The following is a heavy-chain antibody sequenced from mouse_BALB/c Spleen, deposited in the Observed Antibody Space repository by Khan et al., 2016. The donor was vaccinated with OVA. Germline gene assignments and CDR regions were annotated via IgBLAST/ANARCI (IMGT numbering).Heavy chain of an antibody. CDR3: ARLEDI. D-gene: IGHD1-3*01. J-gene: IGHJ2*01. V-gene: IGHV2-9*02. Sequence: VQLKESGPGLVAPSQSLSITCTVSGFSLTSYGVHWVRQPPGKGLEWLGVIWAGGSTNYNSALMSRLSISKDYSKSQGFLKMTSLQTKDTAMYYCARLEDIWGQGTTLTVSS. CDR2: IWAGGST. CDR1: GFSLTSYG.